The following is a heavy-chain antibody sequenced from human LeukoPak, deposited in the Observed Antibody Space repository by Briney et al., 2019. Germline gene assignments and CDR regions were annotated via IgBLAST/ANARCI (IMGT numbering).Heavy chain of an antibody. CDR2: IYYSGST. Sequence: SETLSLTCTVSGGSISSGDYYWSWIRQPPGKGLEWIGYIYYSGSTYYNPSLKSRVTISVGTSKNQFSLKLSSVTAADTAVYYCARGLRDTAMAMAMDAFDIWGQGTMVSVSS. CDR3: ARGLRDTAMAMAMDAFDI. V-gene: IGHV4-30-4*01. CDR1: GGSISSGDYY. J-gene: IGHJ3*02. D-gene: IGHD5-18*01.